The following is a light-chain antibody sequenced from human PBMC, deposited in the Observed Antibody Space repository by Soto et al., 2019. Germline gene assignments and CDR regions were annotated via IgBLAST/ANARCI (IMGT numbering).Light chain of an antibody. V-gene: IGKV1-39*01. CDR1: QSISSY. Sequence: DIQMTQSPSSLSASVGDRVSITCRASQSISSYLNWYQQKPGKAPKLLIYAASSLQSGVPSRFSGSGSGTDFTHTMSSLQRDDFVTYGCQQSYRTACLFGPGTNVGI. CDR3: QQSYRTACL. J-gene: IGKJ3*01. CDR2: AAS.